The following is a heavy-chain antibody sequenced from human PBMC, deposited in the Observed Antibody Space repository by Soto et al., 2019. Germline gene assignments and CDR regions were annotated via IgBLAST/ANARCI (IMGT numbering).Heavy chain of an antibody. CDR2: IRSGAENYAT. CDR3: TRLSTNAPYDACDI. J-gene: IGHJ3*02. D-gene: IGHD2-8*01. Sequence: PGGSLRLSCAASGFSFSGSSMHWVRQASGKGLEWVGRIRSGAENYATAYTASMKSRFIISRDDSKKTAYLQMNSLKTEDTAVYYCTRLSTNAPYDACDIWGQGTMVTVS. V-gene: IGHV3-73*01. CDR1: GFSFSGSS.